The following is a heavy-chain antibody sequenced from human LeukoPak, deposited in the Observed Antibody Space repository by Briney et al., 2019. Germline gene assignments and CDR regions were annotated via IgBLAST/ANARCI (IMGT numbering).Heavy chain of an antibody. CDR1: GGTFSSYA. Sequence: SVKVSCKASGGTFSSYAISWVRQAPGQGLEWMGRTIPILGIANYAQKFQGRVTITADKSTSTAYMELSSLRSEDTAVYYCARDSPRGYSYGSFDYWGQGTLVTVSS. V-gene: IGHV1-69*04. CDR2: TIPILGIA. CDR3: ARDSPRGYSYGSFDY. J-gene: IGHJ4*02. D-gene: IGHD5-18*01.